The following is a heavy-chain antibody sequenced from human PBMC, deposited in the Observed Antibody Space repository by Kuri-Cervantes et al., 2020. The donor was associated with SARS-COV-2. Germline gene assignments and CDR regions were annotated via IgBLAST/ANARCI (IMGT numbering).Heavy chain of an antibody. J-gene: IGHJ6*02. CDR2: INHSGST. D-gene: IGHD6-19*01. Sequence: GSLRLSCAVYGGSFSGYYWSWIRQPPGKGLEWIGEINHSGSTNYNPSLKSRGNISEDTSKNQFSMKLSSVTAADTAVYYCARGGRIAVAGILLPLYYYGMDFWGQGTTVTVSS. CDR3: ARGGRIAVAGILLPLYYYGMDF. V-gene: IGHV4-34*01. CDR1: GGSFSGYY.